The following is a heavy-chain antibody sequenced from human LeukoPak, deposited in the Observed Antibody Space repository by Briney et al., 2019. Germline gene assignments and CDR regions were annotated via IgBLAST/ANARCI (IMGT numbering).Heavy chain of an antibody. CDR2: INQDGSEK. J-gene: IGHJ4*02. V-gene: IGHV3-7*01. D-gene: IGHD3-16*02. CDR1: GFTFSIYW. Sequence: GGSLRLSCAVSGFTFSIYWMSWVRQAPGKGLEWVASINQDGSEKYSVDSVKGRFTIPRDNAKNSLYLQMNSLRAEDTAVYYCARVSGVWGTYRLDYWGQGTLVTVSS. CDR3: ARVSGVWGTYRLDY.